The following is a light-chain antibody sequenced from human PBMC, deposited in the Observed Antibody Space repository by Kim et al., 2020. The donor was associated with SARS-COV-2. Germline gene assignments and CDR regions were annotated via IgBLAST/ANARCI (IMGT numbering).Light chain of an antibody. Sequence: SYELTQPPSVSVSPGQTASITCSGDKLGDKYACWYQQKPGQSPVLVIYQDSKRPSGIPERFSGSNSGNTATLTISGTQAMDEADYYCQAWDSSTQVFGGGTKPTVL. CDR3: QAWDSSTQV. V-gene: IGLV3-1*01. CDR2: QDS. CDR1: KLGDKY. J-gene: IGLJ2*01.